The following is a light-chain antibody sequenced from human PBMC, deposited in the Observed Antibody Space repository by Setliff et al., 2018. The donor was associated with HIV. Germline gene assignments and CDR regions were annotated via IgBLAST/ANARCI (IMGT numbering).Light chain of an antibody. CDR3: CSYAGSGPV. J-gene: IGLJ1*01. V-gene: IGLV2-23*02. CDR1: GSDVGGYNY. Sequence: QSVLAQPASVSGSPGQSITLSCTGTGSDVGGYNYVSWYQQHPDKAPKLMIYDVKNRPSGVSDRFSGSKSGNTASLTISGLQAEDEADYYCCSYAGSGPVFGAGTKVTVL. CDR2: DVK.